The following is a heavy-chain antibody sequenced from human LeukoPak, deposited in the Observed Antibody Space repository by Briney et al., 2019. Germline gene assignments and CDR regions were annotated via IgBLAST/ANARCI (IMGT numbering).Heavy chain of an antibody. V-gene: IGHV3-21*06. Sequence: GGSLGLSCAASGFTFTSYSMNWVRQPAGKGLEWVSSISSSSGYSYYADSVKGRFTISRDNAKSSLYLQMNSLRAEDTAVYYCATSVTTRERFDYWGQGTLVTVSS. D-gene: IGHD4-11*01. J-gene: IGHJ4*02. CDR3: ATSVTTRERFDY. CDR1: GFTFTSYS. CDR2: ISSSSGYS.